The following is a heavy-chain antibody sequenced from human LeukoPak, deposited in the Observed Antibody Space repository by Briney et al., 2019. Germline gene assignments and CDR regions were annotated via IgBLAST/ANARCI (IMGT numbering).Heavy chain of an antibody. CDR2: INSDGSST. Sequence: GGSLRLSCAASGFTFSSYWMHWVRQAPGKGLVWVSRINSDGSSTSYADSVKGRFTISRDNAKNTLYLQMNSLRAEDTAVYYCARATEFINPDYWGQGTLVTVSS. V-gene: IGHV3-74*01. CDR1: GFTFSSYW. J-gene: IGHJ4*02. CDR3: ARATEFINPDY. D-gene: IGHD3-10*01.